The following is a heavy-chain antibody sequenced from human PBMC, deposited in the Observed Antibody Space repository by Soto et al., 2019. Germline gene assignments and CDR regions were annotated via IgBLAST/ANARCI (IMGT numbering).Heavy chain of an antibody. V-gene: IGHV3-23*01. D-gene: IGHD2-8*02. J-gene: IGHJ3*02. CDR1: GFICSSYD. Sequence: PGGSLRLSCAVSGFICSSYDMSWVRQAPGKGLEWVSTILVGGSTHYEDSVKGRFTISRDTSRNTVYLQINSLTAGDTAMYYCAKATATGGGAFEICGQGTMVTVSS. CDR3: AKATATGGGAFEI. CDR2: ILVGGST.